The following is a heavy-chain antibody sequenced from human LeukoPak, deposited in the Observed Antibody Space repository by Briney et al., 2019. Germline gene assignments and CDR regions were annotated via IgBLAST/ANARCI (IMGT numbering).Heavy chain of an antibody. CDR1: GGSFSGYY. D-gene: IGHD1-20*01. V-gene: IGHV4-34*01. J-gene: IGHJ4*02. CDR2: INHSGST. CDR3: ARRDNWNPYYFDY. Sequence: PSETLSLTCAVYGGSFSGYYWSWIRQPPGKGLEWIGEINHSGSTNYNPSLKSRVTISVDTSKNQFSLKLSSVTAADTAVYYCARRDNWNPYYFDYWGQGTLVTVSS.